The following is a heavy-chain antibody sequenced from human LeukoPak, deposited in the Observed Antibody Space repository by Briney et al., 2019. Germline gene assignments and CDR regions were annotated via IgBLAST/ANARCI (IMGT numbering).Heavy chain of an antibody. CDR3: ARRTPHSSSSNHDAFDI. V-gene: IGHV1-2*02. D-gene: IGHD6-6*01. CDR2: INPNSGGT. J-gene: IGHJ3*02. Sequence: ASVKVSCKASGYTFTGYYMHWVRQAPGQGLEWMGWINPNSGGTNYAQKFQGRVTMTRDTSISIAYMELSRLRSDDTAVYYCARRTPHSSSSNHDAFDIWGQGTMVTVSS. CDR1: GYTFTGYY.